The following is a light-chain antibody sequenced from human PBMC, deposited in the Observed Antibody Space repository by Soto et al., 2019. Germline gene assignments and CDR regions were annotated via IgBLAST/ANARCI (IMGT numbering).Light chain of an antibody. Sequence: AIRMTQSPSSFSASTGDRVTITCRASQGISSYLAWYQQKPGKAPKLLIYAASTLQSGVPSRFSGSGSGTDFTLTISSLQSEDCATYYCQQYYSYPLTCGGGTKVEIK. CDR2: AAS. V-gene: IGKV1-8*01. CDR1: QGISSY. J-gene: IGKJ4*01. CDR3: QQYYSYPLT.